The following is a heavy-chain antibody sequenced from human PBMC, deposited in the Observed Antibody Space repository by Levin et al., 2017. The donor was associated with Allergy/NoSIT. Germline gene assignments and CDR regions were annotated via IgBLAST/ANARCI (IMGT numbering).Heavy chain of an antibody. J-gene: IGHJ4*02. D-gene: IGHD2-15*01. CDR3: AKAGGRSVYCSGGSCYPFDY. Sequence: GGSLRLSCAASGFTFDDYAMHWVRQAPGKGLEWVSGISWNSGSIGYADSVKGRFTISRDNAKNSLYLQMNSLRAEDTALYYCAKAGGRSVYCSGGSCYPFDYWGQGTLVTVSS. CDR2: ISWNSGSI. V-gene: IGHV3-9*01. CDR1: GFTFDDYA.